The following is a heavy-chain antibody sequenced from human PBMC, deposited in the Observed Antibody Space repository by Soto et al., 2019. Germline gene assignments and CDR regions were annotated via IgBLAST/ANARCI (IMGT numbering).Heavy chain of an antibody. Sequence: QVHLVESGGGLVKPGGSLRLSCAASGFTFSDYYMTWIRQAPGKGLEWVSYISSGGSSIYYADSVKGRFTISRDNAKNSLYLQMNNLSAEDTAMYYCASLAIGTIIRGAPDFWGQGTLVTVSS. J-gene: IGHJ4*02. CDR1: GFTFSDYY. D-gene: IGHD3-10*01. CDR3: ASLAIGTIIRGAPDF. CDR2: ISSGGSSI. V-gene: IGHV3-11*01.